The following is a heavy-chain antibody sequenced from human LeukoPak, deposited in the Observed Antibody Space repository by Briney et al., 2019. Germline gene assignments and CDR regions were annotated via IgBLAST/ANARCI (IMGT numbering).Heavy chain of an antibody. J-gene: IGHJ3*02. CDR1: GGSISSYY. D-gene: IGHD2-21*02. Sequence: PSETLSLTCTVSGGSISSYYWSWIRQPPGKGLEWTGYIYYSGSTNYNPSLKSRVTISVDTSKNQFSLKLSSVTAADTAVYYCAGAYCGGDYPCAFDIWGQGTTVTVSS. V-gene: IGHV4-59*01. CDR2: IYYSGST. CDR3: AGAYCGGDYPCAFDI.